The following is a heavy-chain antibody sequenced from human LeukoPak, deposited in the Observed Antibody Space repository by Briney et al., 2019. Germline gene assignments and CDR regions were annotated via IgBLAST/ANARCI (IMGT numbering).Heavy chain of an antibody. V-gene: IGHV3-53*01. D-gene: IGHD5-24*01. CDR2: IYSGGSI. Sequence: PGGSLRLSCAASGFTVCSNYMSWVRQAPGKGLEWVSVIYSGGSIYYADSVKGRFTISRDNSKNTLYLQMNSLRAEDTAVYYCARGPARRRDGYNYYGMDVWGQGTTVTVSS. CDR3: ARGPARRRDGYNYYGMDV. J-gene: IGHJ6*02. CDR1: GFTVCSNY.